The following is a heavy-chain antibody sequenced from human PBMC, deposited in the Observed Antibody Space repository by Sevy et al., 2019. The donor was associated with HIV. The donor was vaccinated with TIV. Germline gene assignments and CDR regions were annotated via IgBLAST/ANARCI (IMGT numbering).Heavy chain of an antibody. D-gene: IGHD2-15*01. CDR2: ISYDGSNQ. CDR3: AKGAVDCSDGTCYSAYYYSVMDV. V-gene: IGHV3-30*18. J-gene: IGHJ6*02. CDR1: GFTFSNYG. Sequence: GGSLRLSCAASGFTFSNYGMHWVRQAPGKGLEWVAVISYDGSNQYYADSVQGRFTISRDISKNTLYLQMNSLRTEDTAVYYCAKGAVDCSDGTCYSAYYYSVMDVWGQGTTVTVSS.